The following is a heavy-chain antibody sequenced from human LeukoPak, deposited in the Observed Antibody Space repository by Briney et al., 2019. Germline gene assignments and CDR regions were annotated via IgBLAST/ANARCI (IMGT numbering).Heavy chain of an antibody. Sequence: TLXXTXXVYGGSFSGYYWSWIRQPPGKGLEWIGEINHSGSTNYNPSLKSRVTISVDTSKNQFSLKLTSVTAADQAVYYLAXXYXPATRFXYWGQGTLXTVSS. D-gene: IGHD5-24*01. CDR1: GGSFSGYY. V-gene: IGHV4-34*03. CDR2: INHSGST. CDR3: AXXYXPATRFXY. J-gene: IGHJ4*02.